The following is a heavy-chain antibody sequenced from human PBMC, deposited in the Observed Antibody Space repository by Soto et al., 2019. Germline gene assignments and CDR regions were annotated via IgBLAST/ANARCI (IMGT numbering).Heavy chain of an antibody. CDR1: EFTFRSYW. Sequence: EVQLVDSGGGLVQPGGSLRLSCAASEFTFRSYWMHWVRQSPGKGLVWVSRISGDGSSTNYADSVKGRFTISRDNAKNTVYLQIDSLSGEDTAVYYCARSLPGTYGAFDLWGQGTMVTVSS. D-gene: IGHD1-7*01. J-gene: IGHJ3*01. CDR2: ISGDGSST. V-gene: IGHV3-74*01. CDR3: ARSLPGTYGAFDL.